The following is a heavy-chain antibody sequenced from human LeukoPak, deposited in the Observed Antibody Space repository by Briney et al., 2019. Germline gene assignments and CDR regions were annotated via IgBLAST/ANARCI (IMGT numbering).Heavy chain of an antibody. CDR2: ISGSGGST. CDR3: AKDNGAYGSGSENDAFDI. J-gene: IGHJ3*02. CDR1: GFTFSSYA. V-gene: IGHV3-23*01. D-gene: IGHD3-10*01. Sequence: PGGSLRLSCAASGFTFSSYAMSWVRQAPGKGLEWVSAISGSGGSTYYADSVKGRFTISRDNSKNTLYLQMNSLRAEDTAVYYCAKDNGAYGSGSENDAFDIRGQGTMVTISS.